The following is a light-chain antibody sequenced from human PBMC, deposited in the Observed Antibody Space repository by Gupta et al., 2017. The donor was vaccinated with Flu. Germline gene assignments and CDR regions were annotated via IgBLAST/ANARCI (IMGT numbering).Light chain of an antibody. CDR1: SSDVGGYNY. Sequence: QSALTPPASVSASPGQSITISFPGTSSDVGGYNYVSWYQQHPGKAPKLMIYEVSNRPSGVSNRFSGSKSGNTASLTISGLQAEDEADYYCSSYTSRSTLNVVFGGGTKLTVL. V-gene: IGLV2-14*01. J-gene: IGLJ2*01. CDR2: EVS. CDR3: SSYTSRSTLNVV.